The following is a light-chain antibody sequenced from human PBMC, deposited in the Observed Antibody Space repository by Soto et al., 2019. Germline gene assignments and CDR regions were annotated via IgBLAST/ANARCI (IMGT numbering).Light chain of an antibody. J-gene: IGKJ3*01. V-gene: IGKV1-39*01. CDR1: QSISSY. Sequence: DIQMTQSPSSLSASVGDRVTITCRASQSISSYLNWYQQKPGKAPKLLIYAASSLQGGVPSRFSGSGSGKEFTLTIISLQPEDFATYDCQQSYSTPFTFGPGTKVDIK. CDR3: QQSYSTPFT. CDR2: AAS.